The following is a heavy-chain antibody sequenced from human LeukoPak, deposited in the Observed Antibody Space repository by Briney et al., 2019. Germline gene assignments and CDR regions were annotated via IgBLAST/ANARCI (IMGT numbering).Heavy chain of an antibody. V-gene: IGHV4-38-2*02. CDR3: ARGRYYYGSGMGFDY. Sequence: TSETLSLTCTVSGYSISSGYYWGWIRQPPGKGLEWIGSIYHSGSTYYNPSPKSRVTISVDTSKNQFSLKLSSVTAADTAVYYCARGRYYYGSGMGFDYWGQGTLVTVSS. J-gene: IGHJ4*02. D-gene: IGHD3-10*01. CDR2: IYHSGST. CDR1: GYSISSGYY.